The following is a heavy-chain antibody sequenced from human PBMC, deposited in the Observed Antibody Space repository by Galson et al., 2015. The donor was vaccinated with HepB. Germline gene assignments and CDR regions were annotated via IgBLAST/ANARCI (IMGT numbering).Heavy chain of an antibody. Sequence: VKVSRKASGYTLTTYEINWVRQATGQGLEWMGWMNPNSGNTGFDQKFQGRVTMTRNTSITTAYMELSSLRSEDTAVYYCARGLWSGYYTGLNYWGQGTLVTFSS. V-gene: IGHV1-8*01. J-gene: IGHJ4*02. D-gene: IGHD3-3*01. CDR3: ARGLWSGYYTGLNY. CDR1: GYTLTTYE. CDR2: MNPNSGNT.